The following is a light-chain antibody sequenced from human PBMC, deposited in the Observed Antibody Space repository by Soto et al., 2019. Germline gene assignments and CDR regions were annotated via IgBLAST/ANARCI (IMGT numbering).Light chain of an antibody. CDR1: QSIVNY. CDR2: GAS. CDR3: QQSFSTPPS. V-gene: IGKV1-39*01. Sequence: IQMTQSPSSLSTSVGDRVTITYRSNQSIVNYLNWYQHKPGRAPKLLISGASTLQNAVPSRFSGSGSGTDFVLTINTLQAEDFATYYCQQSFSTPPSFGQGTKVDIK. J-gene: IGKJ2*01.